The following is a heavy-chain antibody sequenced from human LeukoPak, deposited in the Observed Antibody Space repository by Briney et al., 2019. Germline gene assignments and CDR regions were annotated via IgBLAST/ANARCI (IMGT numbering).Heavy chain of an antibody. V-gene: IGHV3-48*03. CDR1: GFTFSSYE. Sequence: GGSLRLSCAASGFTFSSYEMNWVRQAPGKGLEWVSYISSSGSTIYYADSVKGRFTISRDNAKNSLYLQMNSLRAEDTAMYYCAGSARDYDFWQHLYYYYMDVWGKGTTVTVSS. CDR2: ISSSGSTI. D-gene: IGHD3-3*01. J-gene: IGHJ6*03. CDR3: AGSARDYDFWQHLYYYYMDV.